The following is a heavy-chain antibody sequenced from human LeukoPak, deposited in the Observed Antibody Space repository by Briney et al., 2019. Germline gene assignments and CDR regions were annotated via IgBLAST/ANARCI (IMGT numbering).Heavy chain of an antibody. CDR1: GGSFSGYY. Sequence: PSETLSLTCAVYGGSFSGYYWSWIRQPPGKGLEWSGEINHSGSTNYNPSLKSRVTISVDTSKNQFSLQLSSVTAADTAVYYCAAVLGYCSSTSCYVPYWYFDLWGRGTLVTVSS. CDR3: AAVLGYCSSTSCYVPYWYFDL. D-gene: IGHD2-2*03. J-gene: IGHJ2*01. V-gene: IGHV4-34*01. CDR2: INHSGST.